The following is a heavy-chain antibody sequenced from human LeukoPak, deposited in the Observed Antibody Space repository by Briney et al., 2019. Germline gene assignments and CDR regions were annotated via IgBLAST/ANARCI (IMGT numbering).Heavy chain of an antibody. Sequence: GASVKVSCKASGYTFTSYHINWVRQGPGQGLEWMGWISVYNGYTEFAQKFQGRVTMTTDTSTRTTYMELRGLRSDDTAVYYCARDSGWELKQYYFDHWGQGTLVTVSS. CDR3: ARDSGWELKQYYFDH. V-gene: IGHV1-18*01. CDR1: GYTFTSYH. CDR2: ISVYNGYT. J-gene: IGHJ4*02. D-gene: IGHD1-26*01.